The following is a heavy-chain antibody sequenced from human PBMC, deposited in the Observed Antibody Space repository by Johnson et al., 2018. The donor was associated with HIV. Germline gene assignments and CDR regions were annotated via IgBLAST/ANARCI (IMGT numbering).Heavy chain of an antibody. V-gene: IGHV3-33*06. CDR3: AKDQASSLNAFDI. J-gene: IGHJ3*02. CDR2: IWFDGSNK. CDR1: GFTFSTYG. Sequence: QVQLEESGGGVVQPGRSLRLSCAASGFTFSTYGMHWVRQAPGKGLEWVAVIWFDGSNKYYADSVKGRFTISRDNSKNTLYLQMNSLRAEDTAVYYCAKDQASSLNAFDIWGQGTMVTVSS. D-gene: IGHD2-2*01.